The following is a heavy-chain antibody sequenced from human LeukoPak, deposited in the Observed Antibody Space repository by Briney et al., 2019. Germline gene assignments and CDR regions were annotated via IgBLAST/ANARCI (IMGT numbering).Heavy chain of an antibody. J-gene: IGHJ1*01. Sequence: GASVKVSCKASGGTFSSYAISWVRQAPGQGLEWMGGIIPIFGTANYAQKFQCRVTITADESTSTAYMELSSLRSEDTAVYYCARFYCSSTSCRRGYFQHWGQGTLVTVSS. CDR3: ARFYCSSTSCRRGYFQH. CDR2: IIPIFGTA. CDR1: GGTFSSYA. D-gene: IGHD2-2*01. V-gene: IGHV1-69*13.